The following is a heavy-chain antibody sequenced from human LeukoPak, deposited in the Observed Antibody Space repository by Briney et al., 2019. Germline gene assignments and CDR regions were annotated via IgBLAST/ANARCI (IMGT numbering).Heavy chain of an antibody. V-gene: IGHV3-74*01. CDR3: AGEPPRLVSYGYDY. J-gene: IGHJ4*02. CDR2: INSDGSST. D-gene: IGHD5-18*01. CDR1: GFTFSSYW. Sequence: PGGSLRLSCAASGFTFSSYWMHWVRQAPGKGLVWVSRINSDGSSTSYADSVKGRFTISRDNAKNTLYLQMNSLRAEDTAVYYCAGEPPRLVSYGYDYWGQGTLVTVSS.